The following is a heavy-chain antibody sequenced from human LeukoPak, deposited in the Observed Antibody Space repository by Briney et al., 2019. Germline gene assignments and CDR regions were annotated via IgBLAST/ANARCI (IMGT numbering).Heavy chain of an antibody. V-gene: IGHV3-23*01. Sequence: GGSLRLSCAASGFTFSSYAMSWVRQAPGKGLEWVSAISGSGGSTYYADSVKGRFTISRDNSKNTLYLQMNSLRAEDTAVYYCAKDLMIVVVITTSGAFDIWGQGTMVTVSS. D-gene: IGHD3-22*01. CDR3: AKDLMIVVVITTSGAFDI. CDR1: GFTFSSYA. CDR2: ISGSGGST. J-gene: IGHJ3*02.